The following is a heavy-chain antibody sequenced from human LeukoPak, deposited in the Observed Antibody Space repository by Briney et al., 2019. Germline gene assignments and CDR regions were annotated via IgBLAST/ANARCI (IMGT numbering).Heavy chain of an antibody. CDR1: GCSFSSYG. CDR3: ASLAVAGTAADN. D-gene: IGHD6-19*01. Sequence: SVKVCCKASGCSFSSYGISWVRQAPGQGLEWLGGIIPIFGTANYAQKIQGRVTITADKSTSTPYKGMSSLRAEDTAVYYCASLAVAGTAADNWGQGTLVTVSS. J-gene: IGHJ4*02. V-gene: IGHV1-69*06. CDR2: IIPIFGTA.